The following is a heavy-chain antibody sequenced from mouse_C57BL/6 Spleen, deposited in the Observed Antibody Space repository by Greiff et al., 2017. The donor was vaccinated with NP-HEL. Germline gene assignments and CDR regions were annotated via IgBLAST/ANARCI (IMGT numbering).Heavy chain of an antibody. CDR1: GFTFSSYA. V-gene: IGHV5-4*01. CDR3: ARQYGYDGAWFAY. D-gene: IGHD2-2*01. Sequence: EVQGVESGGGLVKPGGSLKLSCAASGFTFSSYAMSWVRQTPEKRLEWVATISDGGSYTYYPDNVKGRFTISRDNAKNNLYLQMSHLKSEDTAMYYCARQYGYDGAWFAYWGQGTLVTVSA. J-gene: IGHJ3*01. CDR2: ISDGGSYT.